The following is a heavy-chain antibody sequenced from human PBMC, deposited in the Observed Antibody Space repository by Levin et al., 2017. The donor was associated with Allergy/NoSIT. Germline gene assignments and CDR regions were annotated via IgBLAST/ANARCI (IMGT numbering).Heavy chain of an antibody. V-gene: IGHV3-74*01. Sequence: PGGSLRLSCAASGFTFSRFWMHWVRQAPGKGLVWVSRISSDGTTTNFADSVKGRFTSSRDNAKNTLYLQMNSLRAEDTAVYYCARDPNDYGSVGSMDVWGKGTTVTVSS. CDR3: ARDPNDYGSVGSMDV. CDR2: ISSDGTTT. CDR1: GFTFSRFW. D-gene: IGHD3-10*01. J-gene: IGHJ6*03.